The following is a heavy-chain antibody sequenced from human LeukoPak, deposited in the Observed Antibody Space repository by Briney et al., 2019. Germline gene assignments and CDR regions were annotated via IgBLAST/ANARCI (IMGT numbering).Heavy chain of an antibody. J-gene: IGHJ4*02. Sequence: GGSLRLSCAASGFTFSSYGMHWVRQAPGKGLEWVAVIWYDGSNKYYADSVKGRFTISRDNSKNTLYLQMNSLRAEDTAVYYCARGKSIAVAGQGLDYWGQGTLVTVSS. D-gene: IGHD6-19*01. V-gene: IGHV3-33*01. CDR1: GFTFSSYG. CDR2: IWYDGSNK. CDR3: ARGKSIAVAGQGLDY.